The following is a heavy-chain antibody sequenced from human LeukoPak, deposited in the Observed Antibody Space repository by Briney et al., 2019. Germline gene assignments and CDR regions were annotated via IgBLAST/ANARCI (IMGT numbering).Heavy chain of an antibody. V-gene: IGHV3-9*03. J-gene: IGHJ4*02. CDR2: ITWNSGSI. D-gene: IGHD3-22*01. CDR3: AKATVSSGYYWVFDY. CDR1: GFTFDDYA. Sequence: PGGSLRLSCAASGFTFDDYALHWVRQAPGKGLEWVSSITWNSGSIDYADSVKGRFTISRDNAKNSLYLQMNSLRAEDMALYYCAKATVSSGYYWVFDYWGQGTLVTVSS.